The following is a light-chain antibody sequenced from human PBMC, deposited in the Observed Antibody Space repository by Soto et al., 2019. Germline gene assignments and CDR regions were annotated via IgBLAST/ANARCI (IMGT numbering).Light chain of an antibody. CDR1: SGDVGGYNF. J-gene: IGLJ1*01. Sequence: QSVLTQPASVFGSPGQSITISCTGTSGDVGGYNFVSWYQQHPGKAPKLMIYEVSNRPSGVSNRFSGSKSGNTASLTISGLRPEDEADYYCSSYTTSSTVVFGTGTKVTVL. CDR3: SSYTTSSTVV. V-gene: IGLV2-14*03. CDR2: EVS.